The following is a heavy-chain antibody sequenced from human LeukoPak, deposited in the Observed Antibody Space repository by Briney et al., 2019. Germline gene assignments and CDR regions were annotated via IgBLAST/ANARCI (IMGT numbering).Heavy chain of an antibody. D-gene: IGHD6-13*01. Sequence: GGSLRLSCAASGFTLSSNYMSWVRQAPGKGLEWVSVIYSGGSTYYPDSVTGRFTISRDNSKNTLYLQMNSLRAEDTAVYYCARFDSSSWYPVGWFDPWGQGTLVTVSS. CDR2: IYSGGST. V-gene: IGHV3-53*01. CDR1: GFTLSSNY. CDR3: ARFDSSSWYPVGWFDP. J-gene: IGHJ5*02.